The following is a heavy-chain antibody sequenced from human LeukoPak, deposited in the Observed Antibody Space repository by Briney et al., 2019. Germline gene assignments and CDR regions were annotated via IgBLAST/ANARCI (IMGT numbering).Heavy chain of an antibody. J-gene: IGHJ4*02. Sequence: PGGSLRLSCAASGFTFSGFWMHWVRQAPGKGLVWDSCISFDGSDATYADSVKGRFTISRDNAKNTLYLQMNSLRADDTAVYFCARDLGSGGSCYRNWGQGALVTVSS. CDR2: ISFDGSDA. D-gene: IGHD2-15*01. CDR1: GFTFSGFW. CDR3: ARDLGSGGSCYRN. V-gene: IGHV3-74*01.